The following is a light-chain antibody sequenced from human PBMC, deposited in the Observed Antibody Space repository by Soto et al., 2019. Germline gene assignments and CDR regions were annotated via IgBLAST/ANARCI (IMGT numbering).Light chain of an antibody. V-gene: IGKV1-5*03. CDR3: QRYNALWT. CDR2: KAS. J-gene: IGKJ1*01. Sequence: DIQMTQSPSTLSASVGDRVTITCRASQSISSWLAWYQQKPGKAPKLLIYKASSLESGVPSRFSGSGSGTEFTLTISSLQPDDFATYYCQRYNALWTFGQGTQVEIK. CDR1: QSISSW.